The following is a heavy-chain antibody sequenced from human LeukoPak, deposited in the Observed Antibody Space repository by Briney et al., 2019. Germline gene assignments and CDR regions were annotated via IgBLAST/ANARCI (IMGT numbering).Heavy chain of an antibody. V-gene: IGHV1-18*01. CDR1: VYTFTSYG. J-gene: IGHJ3*02. CDR2: ISPYNDNA. D-gene: IGHD2-15*01. CDR3: ARAGYCSGGSCHTGAFDI. Sequence: ASVNVSFKSSVYTFTSYGITWVRQAPGQGREGMGWISPYNDNANYAQKLQGRVTMTTDTSTSTAYMELRSLRSDDTAVYYCARAGYCSGGSCHTGAFDIWGQGTMVTGSS.